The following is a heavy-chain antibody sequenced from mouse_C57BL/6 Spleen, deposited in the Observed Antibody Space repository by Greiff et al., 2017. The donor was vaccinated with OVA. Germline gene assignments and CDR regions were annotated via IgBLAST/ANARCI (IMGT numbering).Heavy chain of an antibody. J-gene: IGHJ3*01. D-gene: IGHD1-1*01. CDR2: ILPGSGST. V-gene: IGHV1-9*01. Sequence: QVQLQQSGAELMKPGASVKLSCKATGYTFTGYWIEWVKQRPGHGLEWIGEILPGSGSTNYNEKFKGKATFTADTSSNTAYMQLSRLTTEDSANYYCARAGTTVVGERWFAYWGQGTLVTVSA. CDR1: GYTFTGYW. CDR3: ARAGTTVVGERWFAY.